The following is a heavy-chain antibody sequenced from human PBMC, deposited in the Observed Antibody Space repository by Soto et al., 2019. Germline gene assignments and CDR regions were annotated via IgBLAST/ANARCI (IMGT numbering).Heavy chain of an antibody. Sequence: GGSLRLSCAASGFTFGTYSMNWVRQAPGKGLEWVSGIYGNGGGTFYADSVKGRFTISRDNSRNTLYLQMNSLRAEDTAVYYCAKDVRPDGYWDLDHWGQGTPVTVSS. CDR1: GFTFGTYS. D-gene: IGHD5-12*01. J-gene: IGHJ4*02. CDR3: AKDVRPDGYWDLDH. CDR2: IYGNGGGT. V-gene: IGHV3-23*01.